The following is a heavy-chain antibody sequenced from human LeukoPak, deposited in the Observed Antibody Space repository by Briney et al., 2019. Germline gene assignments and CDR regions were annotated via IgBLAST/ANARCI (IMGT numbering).Heavy chain of an antibody. Sequence: PGGSLRLSCAASGFTFSSYAMHWVRQAPGKGLEWVAVISYDGSNKYYADSVKGRFTISRDNSKNTLYLQMNSLRAEDTAVYYCATPGIIAAAGAEGDYWGQGTLVTVSS. CDR1: GFTFSSYA. CDR2: ISYDGSNK. CDR3: ATPGIIAAAGAEGDY. J-gene: IGHJ4*02. D-gene: IGHD6-13*01. V-gene: IGHV3-30*04.